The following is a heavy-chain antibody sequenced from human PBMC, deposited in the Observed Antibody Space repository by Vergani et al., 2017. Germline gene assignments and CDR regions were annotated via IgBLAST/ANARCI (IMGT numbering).Heavy chain of an antibody. Sequence: VQLVESGGGVVQPGRSLRLSCAASGFTFSSNYMSWVRQAPGKGLEWVSVIYSGGSTYYADSVKGRFTISRDNAKNTLYLQMNSLRAEDTAVYYCARVGRSADYAWGQGTLVTVSS. D-gene: IGHD4-17*01. V-gene: IGHV3-66*01. J-gene: IGHJ5*02. CDR2: IYSGGST. CDR1: GFTFSSNY. CDR3: ARVGRSADYA.